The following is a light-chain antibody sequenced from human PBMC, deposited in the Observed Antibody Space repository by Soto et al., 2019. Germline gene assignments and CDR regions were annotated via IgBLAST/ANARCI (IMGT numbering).Light chain of an antibody. CDR2: DEN. Sequence: QSVLTQPPSVSAAPGQRVTISCSGSASNIGNNSVSWYQQLPGAAPKLLIYDENNRPSGIPDRFSGSKSGTSATLGITGLQTGDEADYYCGTWDTSLPACVFGPGTKVTVL. CDR1: ASNIGNNS. J-gene: IGLJ1*01. CDR3: GTWDTSLPACV. V-gene: IGLV1-51*01.